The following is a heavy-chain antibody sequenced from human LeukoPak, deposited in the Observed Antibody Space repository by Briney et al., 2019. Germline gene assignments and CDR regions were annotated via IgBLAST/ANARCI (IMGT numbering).Heavy chain of an antibody. V-gene: IGHV4-34*01. CDR3: ASLRFLEWLLRYYYYMDV. CDR1: GGSFSGYY. CDR2: INHSGSA. J-gene: IGHJ6*03. D-gene: IGHD3-3*01. Sequence: SETLSLTCAVYGGSFSGYYWSWIRQPPGKGLEWIGEINHSGSANYNPSLKSRVTISVDTSKNQFSLNLSSVTAADTAVYYCASLRFLEWLLRYYYYMDVWGKGTTVTVSS.